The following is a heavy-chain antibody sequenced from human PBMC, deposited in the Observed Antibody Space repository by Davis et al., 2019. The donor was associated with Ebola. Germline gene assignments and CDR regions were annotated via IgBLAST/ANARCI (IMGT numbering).Heavy chain of an antibody. D-gene: IGHD3-3*01. CDR2: INHSGST. V-gene: IGHV4-34*01. CDR1: GGSFSGYY. CDR3: ARGPAPHYDFWSGLFYYYYMDV. J-gene: IGHJ6*03. Sequence: PSETLSLTCAVYGGSFSGYYWSWIRQHPGKGLEWIGEINHSGSTNYNPSLKSRVTISVDTSKNQFSLKLSSVTAADTAVYYCARGPAPHYDFWSGLFYYYYMDVWGKGTTVTVSS.